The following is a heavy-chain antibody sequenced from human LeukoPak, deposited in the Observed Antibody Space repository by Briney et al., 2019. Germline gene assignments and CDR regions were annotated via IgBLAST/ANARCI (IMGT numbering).Heavy chain of an antibody. CDR1: GYTFTSYY. D-gene: IGHD3-22*01. CDR3: ARASWSDYYDSSGYYDY. J-gene: IGHJ4*02. Sequence: SVKVSCKAPGYTFTSYYMHWVRQAPGQGLEWMGGIIPIFGTANYAQKFQGRVTITTDESTSTAYMELSSLRSEDTAVYYCARASWSDYYDSSGYYDYWGQGTLVTVSA. CDR2: IIPIFGTA. V-gene: IGHV1-69*05.